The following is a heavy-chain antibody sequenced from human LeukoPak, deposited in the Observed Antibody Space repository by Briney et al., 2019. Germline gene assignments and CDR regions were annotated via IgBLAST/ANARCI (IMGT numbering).Heavy chain of an antibody. CDR1: GFSLSTYA. V-gene: IGHV3-30-3*01. CDR3: ARTGEGGYYYYGMDV. Sequence: PGGSLRLSCAASGFSLSTYAIHWVRQAPGKGLGWLTVMSYDGSNEYFVDSVRGRFTVSKDNSRNTVYLQMNSLRAEDTAVYYCARTGEGGYYYYGMDVWGQGTTVTVSS. D-gene: IGHD7-27*01. CDR2: MSYDGSNE. J-gene: IGHJ6*02.